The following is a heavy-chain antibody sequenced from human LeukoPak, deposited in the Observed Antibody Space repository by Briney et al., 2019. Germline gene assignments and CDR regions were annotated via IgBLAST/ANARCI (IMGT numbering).Heavy chain of an antibody. Sequence: GGSLRLSCAASVLTGSHNYVSWVRRAPGKGLEWVSAIHTSGDTCYADSVKGRFTISRDTSKNTLYLQINSLRVEDTAVYYCIVFGDSNHWGRGTLVTVSS. D-gene: IGHD4-17*01. J-gene: IGHJ5*02. CDR3: IVFGDSNH. CDR2: IHTSGDT. V-gene: IGHV3-53*01. CDR1: VLTGSHNY.